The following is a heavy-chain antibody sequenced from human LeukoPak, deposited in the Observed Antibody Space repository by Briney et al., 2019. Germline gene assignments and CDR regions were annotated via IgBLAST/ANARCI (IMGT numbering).Heavy chain of an antibody. CDR2: INHSGST. D-gene: IGHD4-17*01. CDR1: GGSFSGYY. V-gene: IGHV4-34*01. CDR3: AKRPSDYGDYVTYFDY. J-gene: IGHJ4*02. Sequence: SETLSLTCAVYGGSFSGYYWSWIRQPPGKGLEWIGEINHSGSTNYNPSLKSRVTISVVTSKNQFSLKLSSVTAADTAVYYCAKRPSDYGDYVTYFDYWGQGTLVTVSS.